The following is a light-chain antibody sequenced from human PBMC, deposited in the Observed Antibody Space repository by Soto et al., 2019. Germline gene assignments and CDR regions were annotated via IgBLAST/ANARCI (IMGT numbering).Light chain of an antibody. J-gene: IGLJ2*01. Sequence: SALTQPASVSGSPGQSITISCAGTSSDVGVYDFVSWYQQHPGKAPKLLIYDVNNRPAGISNRFSGSKSGNTASLTISGLQAEDEADYYCSSCTTSTTRVFGGGTKVTVL. V-gene: IGLV2-14*03. CDR3: SSCTTSTTRV. CDR1: SSDVGVYDF. CDR2: DVN.